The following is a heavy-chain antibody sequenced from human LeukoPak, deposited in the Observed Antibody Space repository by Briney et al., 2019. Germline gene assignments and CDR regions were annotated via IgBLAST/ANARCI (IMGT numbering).Heavy chain of an antibody. Sequence: GGSLRLSCAASGFTFSSYGMHWVRQAPGKGLEWVAVISYDGSNKYYADSVKGRFTISRDNSKNTLYLQMNSLRAEDTAVYYCAKSVRGYRSSTSCWLDYWGQGTLVTVSS. V-gene: IGHV3-30*18. CDR1: GFTFSSYG. CDR2: ISYDGSNK. CDR3: AKSVRGYRSSTSCWLDY. D-gene: IGHD2-2*01. J-gene: IGHJ4*02.